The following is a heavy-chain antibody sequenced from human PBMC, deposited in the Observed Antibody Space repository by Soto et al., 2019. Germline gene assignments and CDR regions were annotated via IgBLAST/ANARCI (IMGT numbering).Heavy chain of an antibody. CDR3: VRQGIDYLHGLVDV. V-gene: IGHV4-59*08. D-gene: IGHD4-17*01. CDR2: VYYTGDT. Sequence: QVQLQQSGPRLVKPSETLSLTCTVSSGPDRSHNWGWIRQPPGRGLEWIGYVYYTGDTAYNPSLRSRVSISVDTSTNDISLTLSSVTAADTAVYYCVRQGIDYLHGLVDVWGQGTTVSVSS. J-gene: IGHJ6*02. CDR1: SGPDRSHN.